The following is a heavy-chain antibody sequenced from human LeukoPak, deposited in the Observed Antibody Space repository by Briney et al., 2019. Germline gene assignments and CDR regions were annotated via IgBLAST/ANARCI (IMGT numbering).Heavy chain of an antibody. CDR3: ARDSVGEGTGD. D-gene: IGHD3-16*01. Sequence: ASVKVSCKASGYTFTGYYIHWVRQAPGQGLEWMGWINPNSGGISYAQKFQGRVTTTRDTSISTVYMELSRLRYDDTAVYYCARDSVGEGTGDWGQGTLVTVSS. V-gene: IGHV1-2*02. J-gene: IGHJ4*02. CDR1: GYTFTGYY. CDR2: INPNSGGI.